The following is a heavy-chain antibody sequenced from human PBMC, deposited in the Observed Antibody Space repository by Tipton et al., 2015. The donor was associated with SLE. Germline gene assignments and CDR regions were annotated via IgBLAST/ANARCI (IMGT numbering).Heavy chain of an antibody. J-gene: IGHJ3*02. D-gene: IGHD3-3*01. CDR1: GFTFSSYG. CDR3: ARVRKRYYDFWSGSDAFDI. Sequence: SLRLSCAASGFTFSSYGMNWVRQAPGKGLEWVAFIRYDGSNKYYADSVKGRFTISRDNSKNTLYLQMNSLRAEDTAVYYRARVRKRYYDFWSGSDAFDIWGQGTMVTVSS. CDR2: IRYDGSNK. V-gene: IGHV3-33*08.